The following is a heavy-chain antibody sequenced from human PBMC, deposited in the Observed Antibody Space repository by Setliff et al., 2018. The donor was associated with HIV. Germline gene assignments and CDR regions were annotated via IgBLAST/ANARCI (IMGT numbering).Heavy chain of an antibody. J-gene: IGHJ2*01. D-gene: IGHD1-1*01. Sequence: EASVKVSCKASGYSFLSYDISWVRQATGQGLEWMGWMNPDTGYTGFAQKFQGRVTMTRNTSTRTAYMELSSLTSEDTAVYYCARERATGKPPLLNWYFDLWGRGTLVTVSS. CDR1: GYSFLSYD. V-gene: IGHV1-8*01. CDR2: MNPDTGYT. CDR3: ARERATGKPPLLNWYFDL.